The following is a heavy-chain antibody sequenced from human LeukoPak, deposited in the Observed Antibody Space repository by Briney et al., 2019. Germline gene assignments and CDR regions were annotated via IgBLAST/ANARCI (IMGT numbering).Heavy chain of an antibody. Sequence: GGSLRLSCAAPGFAFNTYSMNWVRQAPGKGLEWVSYIRSDSSIIYYADSVKGRFTISRDNAKNSLYLQMNSLRAEDTAVYYCARDDSSGPYYFGYWGQGTLVTVSS. J-gene: IGHJ4*02. CDR2: IRSDSSII. CDR1: GFAFNTYS. CDR3: ARDDSSGPYYFGY. D-gene: IGHD3-22*01. V-gene: IGHV3-48*04.